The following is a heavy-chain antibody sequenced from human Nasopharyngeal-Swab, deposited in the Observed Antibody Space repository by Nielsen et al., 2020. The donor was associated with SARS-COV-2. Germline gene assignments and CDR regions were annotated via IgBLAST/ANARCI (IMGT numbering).Heavy chain of an antibody. J-gene: IGHJ6*02. CDR1: GGSFSGYY. CDR3: ARGRGHYYYGMDA. V-gene: IGHV4-34*01. D-gene: IGHD3-10*01. CDR2: INHSGST. Sequence: GSLRLSCTVYGGSFSGYYWSWIRQPPGKGLEWIGEINHSGSTNYNPSLKSRVTISVDTSKNQFSLKLSSVTAADTAVYYCARGRGHYYYGMDAWGQGTTVTVSS.